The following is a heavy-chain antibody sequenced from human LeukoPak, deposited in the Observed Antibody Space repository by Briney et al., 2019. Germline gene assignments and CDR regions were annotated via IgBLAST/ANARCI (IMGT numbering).Heavy chain of an antibody. CDR3: ARAPSITGTTPPGY. D-gene: IGHD1-7*01. V-gene: IGHV1-8*01. CDR2: MNPNSGNT. CDR1: GYTFTSYD. Sequence: ASVKVSCKASGYTFTSYDINWVRQAPGQGLEWMGWMNPNSGNTVYAQKFQGRVTMTRNTSISTAYMELSSLRSEDTAVYYCARAPSITGTTPPGYWGQGTLVTVSS. J-gene: IGHJ4*02.